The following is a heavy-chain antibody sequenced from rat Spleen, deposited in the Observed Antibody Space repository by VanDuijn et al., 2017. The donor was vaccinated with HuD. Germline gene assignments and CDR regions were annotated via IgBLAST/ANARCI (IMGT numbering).Heavy chain of an antibody. CDR2: IGYDGGST. Sequence: EVQLVESGGGLVQSGRSLKLSCAASGFSFSNYGMHWIRQAPRKGLEWVAYIGYDGGSTYYGDFVKGRYTISRDNAKSTLYLQIDSLRSEDTATYYCARQVTALDYWGQGVMATVSS. D-gene: IGHD1-10*01. CDR3: ARQVTALDY. CDR1: GFSFSNYG. J-gene: IGHJ2*01. V-gene: IGHV5-19*01.